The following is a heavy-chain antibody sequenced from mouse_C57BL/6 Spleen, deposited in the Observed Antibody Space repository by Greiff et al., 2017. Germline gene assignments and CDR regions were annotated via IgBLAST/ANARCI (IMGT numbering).Heavy chain of an antibody. D-gene: IGHD4-1*01. V-gene: IGHV1-19*01. CDR1: GYTFTDYY. CDR2: INPYNGGT. J-gene: IGHJ4*01. Sequence: VQLQQSGPVLVKPGASVKMSCKASGYTFTDYYMNWVKQSHGKSLEWIGVINPYNGGTSYNQKFKGKATLTVDKSSSTAYMELNSLTSEDSAVYYCARWGNNWAYAMDYWGQGTSVTVSS. CDR3: ARWGNNWAYAMDY.